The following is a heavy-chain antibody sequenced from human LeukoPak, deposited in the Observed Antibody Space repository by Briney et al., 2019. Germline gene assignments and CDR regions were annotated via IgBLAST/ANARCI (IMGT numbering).Heavy chain of an antibody. Sequence: GGSLRLSCAASRFTFSSYAMSWVRQAPGKGLEWVGRIKSKTDGGTTDYAAPVKGRFTISRDDSKNTLYLQMNSLKTEDTAVYYCTTDGVYDYVWGSYRYTSYFDYWGQGTLVTVSS. D-gene: IGHD3-16*02. CDR2: IKSKTDGGTT. CDR3: TTDGVYDYVWGSYRYTSYFDY. V-gene: IGHV3-15*01. CDR1: RFTFSSYA. J-gene: IGHJ4*02.